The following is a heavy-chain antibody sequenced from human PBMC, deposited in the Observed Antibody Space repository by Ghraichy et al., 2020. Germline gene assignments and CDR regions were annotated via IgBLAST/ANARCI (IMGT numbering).Heavy chain of an antibody. D-gene: IGHD3-10*01. CDR3: ARDYYASGSFYDY. CDR1: GFTFSTYS. CDR2: ISSSSSTI. V-gene: IGHV3-48*01. Sequence: GGSLRLSCAASGFTFSTYSMNWVRQAPGKGLEWISYISSSSSTIYYADSVKGRFTISRDNAKNSLYLQMNSLRAEDTAVYYCARDYYASGSFYDYWGQGTLVTVSS. J-gene: IGHJ4*02.